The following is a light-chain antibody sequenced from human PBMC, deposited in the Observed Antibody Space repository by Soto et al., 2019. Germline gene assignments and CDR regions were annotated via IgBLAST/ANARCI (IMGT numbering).Light chain of an antibody. J-gene: IGKJ5*01. CDR3: QQHSNWSIT. Sequence: EIVLTQSPATLSVSPGERATLSCRASQSVSSYLAWYQQKPGQAPMLLIYDASNMATGIPASFSGSGSGTDFTLTISSLEPEYFAVYYDQQHSNWSITFGQGTRLEIK. CDR1: QSVSSY. V-gene: IGKV3-11*01. CDR2: DAS.